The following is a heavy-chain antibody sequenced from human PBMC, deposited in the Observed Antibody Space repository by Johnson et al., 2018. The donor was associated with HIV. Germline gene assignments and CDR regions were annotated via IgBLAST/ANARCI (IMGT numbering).Heavy chain of an antibody. V-gene: IGHV3-66*03. CDR3: ARGEYDSSGWSEEDGAFDI. D-gene: IGHD3-22*01. J-gene: IGHJ3*02. CDR1: GFTVSNNY. CDR2: IYSAGTT. Sequence: VQLMESGGGLIQPGGSLRLSCAATGFTVSNNYMSWVRQAPGKGLEWVSVIYSAGTTYYADSVKGRFTISRDNSKNTLYLQMNSLRAEDTAVYYCARGEYDSSGWSEEDGAFDIWGQGTMVTVSS.